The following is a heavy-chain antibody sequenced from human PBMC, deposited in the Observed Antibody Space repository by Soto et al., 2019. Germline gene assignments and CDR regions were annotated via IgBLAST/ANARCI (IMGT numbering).Heavy chain of an antibody. J-gene: IGHJ6*03. D-gene: IGHD3-10*01. CDR2: ISYDGSNK. Sequence: QVQLVESGGGVVQPGRSLRLSCAASGFTFSSYGMHWVRQAPGKGLEWVAVISYDGSNKYYADSVKGRFTISRDNSKNTLYLQMNSLRAEDTAVYYCAKDLRRGGSGSYYSPLKDYYYYYYMDVWGKGTTVTVSS. CDR1: GFTFSSYG. V-gene: IGHV3-30*18. CDR3: AKDLRRGGSGSYYSPLKDYYYYYYMDV.